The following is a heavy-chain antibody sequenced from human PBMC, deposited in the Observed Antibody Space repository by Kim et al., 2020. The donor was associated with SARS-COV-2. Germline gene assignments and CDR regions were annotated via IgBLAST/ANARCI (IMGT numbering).Heavy chain of an antibody. J-gene: IGHJ4*02. V-gene: IGHV1-69*06. D-gene: IGHD3-16*01. CDR2: INPIFGTT. Sequence: SVKVSCKASGGTFSSYSITWVRQAPGQGLEWMGGINPIFGTTNYAQKFQGRVTITADRSTSTAFMELSSLRSEDTAVYYCAHYDYVWGSYGYFDYWGQGTLATVSS. CDR1: GGTFSSYS. CDR3: AHYDYVWGSYGYFDY.